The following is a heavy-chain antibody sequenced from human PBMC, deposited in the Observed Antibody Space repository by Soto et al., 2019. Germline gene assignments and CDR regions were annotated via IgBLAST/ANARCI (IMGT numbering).Heavy chain of an antibody. D-gene: IGHD3-3*01. Sequence: WETLSLTCTVSGGSISTYYWTWIRQTAGKGLEWIGRIYSSGSTKYNPALQSRVTMSLDTSNNQFSLRLTSVTAADTAVYYCARGQRFSDWFDPWGQGTLVTVSS. CDR3: ARGQRFSDWFDP. CDR1: GGSISTYY. J-gene: IGHJ5*02. CDR2: IYSSGST. V-gene: IGHV4-4*07.